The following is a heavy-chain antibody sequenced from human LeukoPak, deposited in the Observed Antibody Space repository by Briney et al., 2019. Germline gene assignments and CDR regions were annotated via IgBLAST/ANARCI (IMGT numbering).Heavy chain of an antibody. J-gene: IGHJ4*02. Sequence: ASVKVSCKASGYTFTIYGITWVRQAPGQWLEWMGWISTYNGNTKYAQNLQGRVTMTTDTSTSTAYMELRSLRSDDTAVYYCARDPNQYEAVHPFDFWGQGTLVTVSS. CDR3: ARDPNQYEAVHPFDF. CDR1: GYTFTIYG. V-gene: IGHV1-18*01. CDR2: ISTYNGNT. D-gene: IGHD6-19*01.